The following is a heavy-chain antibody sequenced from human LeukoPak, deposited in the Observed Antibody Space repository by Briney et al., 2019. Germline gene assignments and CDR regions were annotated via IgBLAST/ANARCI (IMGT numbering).Heavy chain of an antibody. CDR2: VFYSGNT. CDR3: ARDYYDNRGEAFDI. V-gene: IGHV4-59*11. Sequence: SETLSLTCTVSGGSIGSHYWSWIRQPPGKGLEWIGYVFYSGNTNYNLSLKSRVTISVDTSKNQFSLKLSSVTAADTAVYYCARDYYDNRGEAFDIWGFGTMVTVSS. J-gene: IGHJ3*02. CDR1: GGSIGSHY. D-gene: IGHD3-22*01.